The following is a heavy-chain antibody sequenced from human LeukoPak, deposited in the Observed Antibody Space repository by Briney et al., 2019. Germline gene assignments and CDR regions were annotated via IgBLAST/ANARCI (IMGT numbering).Heavy chain of an antibody. CDR3: AGFGELLPSPGVPRYYYYMDV. J-gene: IGHJ6*03. D-gene: IGHD3-10*01. Sequence: PSETLSLTCTVSGGSITSSGYYWGWIRQPPGKGLEWIGSIYHSGSTYYNPSLKSRVTISVDTSKNQFSLKLSSVTAADTAVYYCAGFGELLPSPGVPRYYYYMDVWGKGTTVTVSS. V-gene: IGHV4-39*07. CDR2: IYHSGST. CDR1: GGSITSSGYY.